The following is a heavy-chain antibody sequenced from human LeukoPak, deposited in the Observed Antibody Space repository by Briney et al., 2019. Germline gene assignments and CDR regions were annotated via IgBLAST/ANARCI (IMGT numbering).Heavy chain of an antibody. V-gene: IGHV3-23*01. Sequence: GGSLRLSCAASGFTVSSNYMSWVRQAPGKGLEWVSAISGSGGSTYYADSVKGRFTISRDNSKNTLYLQMNSLRAEDTAVYYCAKDGYSSGWCMGYYFDYWGQGTLVTVSS. CDR3: AKDGYSSGWCMGYYFDY. J-gene: IGHJ4*02. CDR2: ISGSGGST. D-gene: IGHD6-19*01. CDR1: GFTVSSNY.